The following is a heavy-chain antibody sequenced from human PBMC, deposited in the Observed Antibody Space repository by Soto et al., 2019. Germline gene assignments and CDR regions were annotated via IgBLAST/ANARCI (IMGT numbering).Heavy chain of an antibody. J-gene: IGHJ3*02. CDR2: ISQSGST. D-gene: IGHD5-12*01. CDR1: GGAISSGGYS. V-gene: IGHV4-30-2*01. CDR3: ARGANSAYDYGAFDI. Sequence: SETLSLTCAVSGGAISSGGYSWSWIRQPPGKGLEWIGYISQSGSTFYNVSLKSRVTIAGDRSKNQFSLNLSSVIVADTAVYYCARGANSAYDYGAFDIWGQGTMVTVSS.